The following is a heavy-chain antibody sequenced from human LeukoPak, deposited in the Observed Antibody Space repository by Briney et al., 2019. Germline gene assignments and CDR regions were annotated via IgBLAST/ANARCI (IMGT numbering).Heavy chain of an antibody. D-gene: IGHD3-10*01. J-gene: IGHJ3*01. CDR1: GYTVTDLA. V-gene: IGHV1-24*01. CDR3: ATGRSGSYYLSAFDL. CDR2: FDPGDSER. Sequence: ASVRVSCKVSGYTVTDLAIHWVRQAPGKGLEWMGGFDPGDSERLYAQKFRGRFTMTEDTSAETVYMDLNSLRSEDTAEYYCATGRSGSYYLSAFDLWGQGTMIIVSS.